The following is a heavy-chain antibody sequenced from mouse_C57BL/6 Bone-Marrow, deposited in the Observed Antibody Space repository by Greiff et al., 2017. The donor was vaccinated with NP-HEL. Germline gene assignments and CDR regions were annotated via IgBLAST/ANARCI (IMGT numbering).Heavy chain of an antibody. D-gene: IGHD1-1*01. CDR2: INPNNGGT. CDR3: GHITTVVAEDY. V-gene: IGHV1-22*01. CDR1: GYTFTDYN. J-gene: IGHJ2*01. Sequence: EVQLQQSGPELVKPGASVKMSCKASGYTFTDYNMHWVKQSHGKSLEWIGYINPNNGGTSYNQKFKGKATLTVNKSSSTAYMELRSLTSEDSAVYYCGHITTVVAEDYWGQGTTLTVSS.